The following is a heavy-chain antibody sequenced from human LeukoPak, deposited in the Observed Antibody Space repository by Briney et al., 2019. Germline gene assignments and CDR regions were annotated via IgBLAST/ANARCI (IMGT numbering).Heavy chain of an antibody. CDR2: IYYSGST. Sequence: KPSETLSLTCTVSGGSISSSSYYWGWIRQPPGKGLEWIGSIYYSGSTYYNPSLKSRVTISVDTPKNQFSLKLSSVTAADTAVYYCAREPPYGSGSYPDYWGQGTLVTVSS. CDR3: AREPPYGSGSYPDY. V-gene: IGHV4-39*07. J-gene: IGHJ4*02. D-gene: IGHD3-10*01. CDR1: GGSISSSSYY.